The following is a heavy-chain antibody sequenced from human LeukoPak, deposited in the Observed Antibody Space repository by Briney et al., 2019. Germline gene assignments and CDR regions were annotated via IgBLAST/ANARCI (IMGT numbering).Heavy chain of an antibody. CDR1: GYTFSSYG. CDR2: IRYDGRNK. CDR3: AKDVFGYCRSTSCSPQSDY. V-gene: IGHV3-30*02. J-gene: IGHJ4*02. D-gene: IGHD2-2*01. Sequence: GGSLRLSCAASGYTFSSYGMHWVRQAPGKGLEWVAFIRYDGRNKYYADSVKGRVTISRDNSKKTLYLQMNSRRAEDTAVYYCAKDVFGYCRSTSCSPQSDYWGQGTLVTASS.